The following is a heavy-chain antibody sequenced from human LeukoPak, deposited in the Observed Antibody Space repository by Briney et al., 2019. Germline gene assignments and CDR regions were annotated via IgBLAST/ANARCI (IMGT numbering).Heavy chain of an antibody. Sequence: PGGSLRLSCVASGFTFSSYAMGWVRQAPGKGLEWVSAISGSGVTTHYAGSVKGRFSISRDNSKNTLYLQMDSLRAEDTALYYCAKRVVRATSPYSDFQDWGQGTLVTVSS. J-gene: IGHJ1*01. D-gene: IGHD1-26*01. V-gene: IGHV3-23*01. CDR3: AKRVVRATSPYSDFQD. CDR2: ISGSGVTT. CDR1: GFTFSSYA.